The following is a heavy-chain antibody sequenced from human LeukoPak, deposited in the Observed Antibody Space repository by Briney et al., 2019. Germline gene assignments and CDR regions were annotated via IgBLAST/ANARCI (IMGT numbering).Heavy chain of an antibody. D-gene: IGHD3-10*01. CDR1: GGSISSSSYY. J-gene: IGHJ4*02. Sequence: PSETLSLTCTVSGGSISSSSYYWGWIRQPPGKGLEWIGSIYYSGSTYYNPSLKSRVTISVDTSKNQFSLKLSSVTAADTAVYYCARDPDTAYYYGSGSYYPAPLDYWGQGTLVTVSS. V-gene: IGHV4-39*07. CDR3: ARDPDTAYYYGSGSYYPAPLDY. CDR2: IYYSGST.